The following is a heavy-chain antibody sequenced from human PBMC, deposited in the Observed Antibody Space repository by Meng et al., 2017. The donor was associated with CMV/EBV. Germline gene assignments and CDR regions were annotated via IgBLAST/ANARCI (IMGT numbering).Heavy chain of an antibody. CDR3: ARSGGMVATRAFDY. CDR1: GYTFTGYY. Sequence: KASGYTFTGYYMHWVRQVPGQGLEWMGWINPNSGGTNYAQKFQGRVTMTRDTSISTAYMELSRLRSDDTAVYYCARSGGMVATRAFDYWGQGTLVTVSS. J-gene: IGHJ4*02. V-gene: IGHV1-2*02. D-gene: IGHD5-12*01. CDR2: INPNSGGT.